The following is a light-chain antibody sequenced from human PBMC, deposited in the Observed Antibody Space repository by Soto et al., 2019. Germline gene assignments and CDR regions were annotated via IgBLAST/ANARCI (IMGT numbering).Light chain of an antibody. Sequence: DIQMTQSPSTLSVSVGDRVTITCRASQNIGSRLAWYQQKPGRAPKLLIYEASTLDTGVPSRFSGGGSGTEFTLTISSLQPDDFATYFCQQYNNYNTFGQGTKLEIE. CDR1: QNIGSR. V-gene: IGKV1-5*03. CDR3: QQYNNYNT. J-gene: IGKJ2*01. CDR2: EAS.